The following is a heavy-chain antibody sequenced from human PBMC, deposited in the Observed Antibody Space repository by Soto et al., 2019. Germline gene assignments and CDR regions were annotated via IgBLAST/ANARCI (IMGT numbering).Heavy chain of an antibody. D-gene: IGHD3-10*01. CDR2: ISRSSTGI. CDR3: ARAVTWGLDV. J-gene: IGHJ6*02. Sequence: EVQLVESGGGLVQPGGSLRLSCAASGFTFSLYSMSWVRQAPGKGLEWVSYISRSSTGIHYADSVKGRFTISRGDARNSMHLQLNTLRDGDTAVYYCARAVTWGLDVWGQGTTVSTSS. CDR1: GFTFSLYS. V-gene: IGHV3-48*02.